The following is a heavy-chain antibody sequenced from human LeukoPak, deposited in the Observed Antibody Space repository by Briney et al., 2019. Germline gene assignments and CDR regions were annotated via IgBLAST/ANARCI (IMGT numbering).Heavy chain of an antibody. CDR3: ARDQVGGTWYFDL. CDR1: GGSFSGYY. CDR2: IYYSGST. V-gene: IGHV4-59*01. D-gene: IGHD1-26*01. J-gene: IGHJ2*01. Sequence: SETLSLTCAVYGGSFSGYYWSWIRQPPGKGLEWIGYIYYSGSTNYNPSLKSRVTMSVDTSKNQFSLKLSSVTAADTAVYYCARDQVGGTWYFDLWGRGTLVTVSS.